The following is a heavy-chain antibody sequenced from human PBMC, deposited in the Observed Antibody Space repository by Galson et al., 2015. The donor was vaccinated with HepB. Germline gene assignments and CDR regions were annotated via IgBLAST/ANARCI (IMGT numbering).Heavy chain of an antibody. CDR1: GFPLSDYH. J-gene: IGHJ1*01. D-gene: IGHD3-22*01. CDR2: IDSGRTTI. V-gene: IGHV3-11*04. CDR3: ARATHSSGRYFQD. Sequence: SLRLSCAASGFPLSDYHTSWIRQAPGKGLELVSYIDSGRTTIYYADSVKGRFTISRDNSKNTLYLQMSSPRPEDTAVYYCARATHSSGRYFQDWGQGSLVTVSS.